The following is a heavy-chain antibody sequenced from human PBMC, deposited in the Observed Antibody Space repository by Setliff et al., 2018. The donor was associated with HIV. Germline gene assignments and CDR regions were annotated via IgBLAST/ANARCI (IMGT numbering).Heavy chain of an antibody. CDR1: GFTFSSYG. CDR2: IRCDGSNE. CDR3: ARGPQYNFWGGYLGL. J-gene: IGHJ4*02. Sequence: PGGSLRLSCAASGFTFSSYGMHWVRQAPGKGLEWVAFIRCDGSNEYYADSVKGRFTISRDNSKNTLYLQINSLRAEDTAVYYCARGPQYNFWGGYLGLWGQGTLVTVSS. D-gene: IGHD3-3*01. V-gene: IGHV3-30*02.